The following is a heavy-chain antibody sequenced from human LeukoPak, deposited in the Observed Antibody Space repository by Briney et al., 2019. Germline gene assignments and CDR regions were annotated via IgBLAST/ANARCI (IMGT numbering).Heavy chain of an antibody. CDR1: GGSFSGYY. CDR2: INHSGST. J-gene: IGHJ4*02. CDR3: ARGGSTGWSPGLFYYFDY. D-gene: IGHD1-26*01. Sequence: SETVSLTCAVYGGSFSGYYWSWIRQPPGEGLEWIGEINHSGSTNYNPSLKSRVTISVDMSKNRFSLKLSSVTAADTAVYYCARGGSTGWSPGLFYYFDYWGQGTLVTVSS. V-gene: IGHV4-34*01.